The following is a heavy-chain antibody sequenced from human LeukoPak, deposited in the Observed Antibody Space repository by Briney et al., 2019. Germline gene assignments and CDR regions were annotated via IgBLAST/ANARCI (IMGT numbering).Heavy chain of an antibody. CDR1: GFLFSRYA. V-gene: IGHV3-23*01. CDR3: AKVSRAYWGPYDY. D-gene: IGHD7-27*01. Sequence: GSLRLSCAASGFLFSRYAMNWVRQAPGKGLEWVSAIRGNGGSTYYADSVKGRFTISRDNSKNTLYLQMNSLRAEDTAVYYCAKVSRAYWGPYDYWGQGTLVTVSS. CDR2: IRGNGGST. J-gene: IGHJ4*02.